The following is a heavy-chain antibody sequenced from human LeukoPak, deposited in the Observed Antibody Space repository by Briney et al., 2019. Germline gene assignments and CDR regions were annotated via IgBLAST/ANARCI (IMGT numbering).Heavy chain of an antibody. CDR2: TYYRSKWNY. D-gene: IGHD6-19*01. CDR1: GDSVSSNSAT. J-gene: IGHJ4*02. V-gene: IGHV6-1*01. CDR3: ARESSSGWDY. Sequence: SQTLXLTCAISGDSVSSNSATWNWIRQSPAXXXXXLGRTYYRSKWNYDXALXVKXRITINPDTSKNQFSLQLNSVTPEDTAVYYCARESSSGWDYWGQGTLVTVSS.